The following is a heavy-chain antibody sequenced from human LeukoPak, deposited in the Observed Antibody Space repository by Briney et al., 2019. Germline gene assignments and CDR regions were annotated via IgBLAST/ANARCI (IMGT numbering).Heavy chain of an antibody. CDR3: APKPPYYDILSDYDPKTWFDS. D-gene: IGHD3-9*01. V-gene: IGHV1-69*13. CDR2: IIPMFPTA. J-gene: IGHJ5*01. Sequence: ASLKVSCKASGYTFTSYSMHWVRQAPGQGLEWMGAIIPMFPTANYAQKIQGRVTPTADASTSTAYIELSRLRTEPPSGYYRAPKPPYYDILSDYDPKTWFDSWGQGTLVSVSS. CDR1: GYTFTSYS.